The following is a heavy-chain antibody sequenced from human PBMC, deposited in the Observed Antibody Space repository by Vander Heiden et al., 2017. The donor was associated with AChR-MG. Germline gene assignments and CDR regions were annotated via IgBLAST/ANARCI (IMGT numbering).Heavy chain of an antibody. V-gene: IGHV3-7*01. D-gene: IGHD2-15*01. J-gene: IGHJ3*02. CDR1: GFTFSSYW. CDR2: IKQDGSEK. Sequence: EVQLVQSGGGLVQPGGSLRLSCAAPGFTFSSYWMSWVRKAPGKGLGWVANIKQDGSEKYYVDSVKGRFTISRDNAKNSLYLQMNSLRAEDTAVYYCASPPGGGDAFDIWGQGTMVTVSS. CDR3: ASPPGGGDAFDI.